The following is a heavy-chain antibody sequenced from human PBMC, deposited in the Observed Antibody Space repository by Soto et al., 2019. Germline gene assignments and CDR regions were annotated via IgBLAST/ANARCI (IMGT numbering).Heavy chain of an antibody. CDR2: IYYSGST. D-gene: IGHD6-6*01. CDR1: GGSISSGDYY. V-gene: IGHV4-30-4*01. CDR3: AREGSSSRVDYGMDV. J-gene: IGHJ6*02. Sequence: SETLSLTCTVSGGSISSGDYYWSWIRQPPGKGLEWIGYIYYSGSTYYNPSLKSRVTISVDTSKNQFSLKLSSVTAADTAVYYCAREGSSSRVDYGMDVWGQGTTVTVS.